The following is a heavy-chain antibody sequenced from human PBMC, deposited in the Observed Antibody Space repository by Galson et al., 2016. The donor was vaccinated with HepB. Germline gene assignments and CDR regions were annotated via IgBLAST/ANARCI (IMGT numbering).Heavy chain of an antibody. Sequence: SLRLSCAASGFTFSSFEMNWVRQAPGKGLEWLSYISSSGTTIYYADSVKGRFTISRDNARNSLYLQMNSLRVEDTAVYYCARDLVYPGDYGTYYYYGMDVWGQGTTVTVSS. CDR3: ARDLVYPGDYGTYYYYGMDV. CDR1: GFTFSSFE. CDR2: ISSSGTTI. D-gene: IGHD4-17*01. J-gene: IGHJ6*02. V-gene: IGHV3-48*03.